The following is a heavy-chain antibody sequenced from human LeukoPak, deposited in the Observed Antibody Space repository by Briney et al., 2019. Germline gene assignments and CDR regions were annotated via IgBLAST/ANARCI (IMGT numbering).Heavy chain of an antibody. V-gene: IGHV3-48*01. CDR1: GFTFSSYE. CDR3: ASRSPLVGATDAFDI. J-gene: IGHJ3*02. D-gene: IGHD1-26*01. CDR2: ISSSSSTI. Sequence: GGSLRLSCAASGFTFSSYEMNWVRQAPGKGLEWVSYISSSSSTIYYADSVKGRFTISRDNAKNSLYLQMNSLRAEDTAVYYCASRSPLVGATDAFDIWGQGTMVTVSS.